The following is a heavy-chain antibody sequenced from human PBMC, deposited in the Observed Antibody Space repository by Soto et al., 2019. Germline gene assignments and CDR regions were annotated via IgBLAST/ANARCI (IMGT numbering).Heavy chain of an antibody. D-gene: IGHD3-10*01. Sequence: ASVKVSCKASGGIFSSFTISWVRQAPGQGLEWLGGIIPIFDTPTYAQNFQGRVTITADKSTNTAYMELSSLRSEDTAVYYCATHGATTMARGAMKHYYYVMDVWGQGTTVTVSS. CDR2: IIPIFDTP. CDR1: GGIFSSFT. V-gene: IGHV1-69*06. CDR3: ATHGATTMARGAMKHYYYVMDV. J-gene: IGHJ6*02.